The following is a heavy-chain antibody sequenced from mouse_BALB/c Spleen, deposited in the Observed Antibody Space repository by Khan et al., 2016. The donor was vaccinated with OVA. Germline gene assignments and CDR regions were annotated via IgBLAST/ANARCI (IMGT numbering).Heavy chain of an antibody. CDR3: VSPNWFLY. V-gene: IGHV14-3*02. J-gene: IGHJ3*01. CDR2: IDCANGNT. CDR1: GFNIKDTY. Sequence: VQLQQSGAELVKPGASVKLSCTATGFNIKDTYMHWVKQRPEQGLEWIGRIDCANGNTKYDPKFQGKATITADTSSNTSYLQLSSRTSEERAGYFCVSPNWFLYGGQGTLVTVSA. D-gene: IGHD2-12*01.